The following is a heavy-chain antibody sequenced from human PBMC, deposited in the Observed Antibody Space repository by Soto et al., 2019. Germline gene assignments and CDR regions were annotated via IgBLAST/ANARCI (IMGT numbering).Heavy chain of an antibody. CDR2: IIPILGIA. CDR3: ARERHSSGWYVALDY. D-gene: IGHD6-19*01. CDR1: GGTFSSYT. J-gene: IGHJ4*02. V-gene: IGHV1-69*08. Sequence: QVQLVQSGAEVKKPGSSVKVSCKASGGTFSSYTISWVRQAPGQGLEWMGRIIPILGIANYAQKFQGRVTITADKPTSTAYMELSSLRSEDTAVYYCARERHSSGWYVALDYWGQGTLVTVSS.